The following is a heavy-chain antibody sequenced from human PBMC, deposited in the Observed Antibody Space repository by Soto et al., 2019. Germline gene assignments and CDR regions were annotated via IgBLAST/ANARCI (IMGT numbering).Heavy chain of an antibody. J-gene: IGHJ5*02. CDR3: ATLTPRIAVAGGNWFDP. CDR1: GFTFSSYA. Sequence: GGSLRLSYAASGFTFSSYAMHWVRQAPGKGLEWVAVISYDGSNKYYADSVKGRFTISRGNSKNTLYLQMNSLRAEDTAVYYCATLTPRIAVAGGNWFDPWGQGTLVTVSS. D-gene: IGHD6-19*01. CDR2: ISYDGSNK. V-gene: IGHV3-30-3*01.